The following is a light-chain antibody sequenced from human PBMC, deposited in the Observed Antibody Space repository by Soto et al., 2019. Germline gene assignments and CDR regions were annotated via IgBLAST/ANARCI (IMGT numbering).Light chain of an antibody. J-gene: IGLJ1*01. CDR1: SSDVGSYNL. CDR3: CSYAGSPYV. Sequence: QSALAQPASVSGSPGQSITISCTGTSSDVGSYNLVSWYQQHPGKAPKLMIYEGNQRPSGSSNRFSGSKSGNTASLTISGLQAEDEADYYCCSYAGSPYVFGTGTKVTVL. CDR2: EGN. V-gene: IGLV2-23*01.